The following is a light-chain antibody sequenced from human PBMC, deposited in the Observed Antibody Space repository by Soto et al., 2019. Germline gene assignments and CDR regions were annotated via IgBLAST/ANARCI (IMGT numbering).Light chain of an antibody. CDR2: GAS. CDR1: QVIGSRY. CDR3: QQFGSSIPHT. V-gene: IGKV3-20*01. Sequence: EIVMTPSPGTLSLSPGERATISCRASQVIGSRYLAWYHQKSGQAPRLLIYGASSRATGIPDRFSGSGSGTDFTLTISRLEHEDFGVYYCQQFGSSIPHTFGQGTKLEIK. J-gene: IGKJ2*01.